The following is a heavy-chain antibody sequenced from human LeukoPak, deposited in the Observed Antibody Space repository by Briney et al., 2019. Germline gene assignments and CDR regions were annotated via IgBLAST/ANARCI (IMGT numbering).Heavy chain of an antibody. Sequence: ASVKVSCKASGYTFTSYDINWVRQATGQGLEWMGWMNPNSGNTGYAQKFQGRVTMTRNTSISTAYMELSSLRSEDTAVYYCARGVRYGFWSGYYGDYYYYMDVWGKGTTVTVSS. V-gene: IGHV1-8*01. CDR2: MNPNSGNT. CDR3: ARGVRYGFWSGYYGDYYYYMDV. D-gene: IGHD3-3*01. J-gene: IGHJ6*03. CDR1: GYTFTSYD.